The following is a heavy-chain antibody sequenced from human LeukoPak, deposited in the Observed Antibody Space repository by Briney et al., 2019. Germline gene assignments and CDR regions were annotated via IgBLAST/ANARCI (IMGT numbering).Heavy chain of an antibody. Sequence: SGTLSLTCAVSGGSISSSNWWSWVRQPPGKGLEWIGEIYHSGSTNYNPSLKSRVTISVDTSKNQFSLKLSSVTAADTAVYYCARVPIGGAKGYFQHWGQGTLVTVSS. J-gene: IGHJ1*01. V-gene: IGHV4-4*02. D-gene: IGHD4-17*01. CDR1: GGSISSSNW. CDR2: IYHSGST. CDR3: ARVPIGGAKGYFQH.